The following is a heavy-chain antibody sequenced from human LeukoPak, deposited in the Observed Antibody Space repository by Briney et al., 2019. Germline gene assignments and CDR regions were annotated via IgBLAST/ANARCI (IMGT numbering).Heavy chain of an antibody. Sequence: GGSLRLSCAASGFTFSNYWMSWVRQAPGKGLEWVANIKEDGSEEYYVDSVKGRFTISRDNAKNSLYLQMNSLRAEDTAVYYCARARPHYGSGSYFNYWGQGTLVTVSS. D-gene: IGHD3-10*01. CDR3: ARARPHYGSGSYFNY. V-gene: IGHV3-7*04. CDR1: GFTFSNYW. J-gene: IGHJ4*02. CDR2: IKEDGSEE.